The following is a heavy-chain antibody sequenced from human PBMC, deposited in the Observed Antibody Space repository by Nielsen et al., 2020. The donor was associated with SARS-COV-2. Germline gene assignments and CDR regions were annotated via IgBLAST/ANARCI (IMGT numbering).Heavy chain of an antibody. CDR1: GFIFSNYR. D-gene: IGHD3-10*01. CDR2: INPDESKT. Sequence: GGSLRLSCAASGFIFSNYRMHWVRQAPGKGLVWVSHINPDESKTTYADSVKGRFTISRDNSKNTLYLQMNSLRAEDTAVYYCAKDGAYYYGSGSYLTKRFDYWGQGTLVTVSS. J-gene: IGHJ4*02. CDR3: AKDGAYYYGSGSYLTKRFDY. V-gene: IGHV3-74*03.